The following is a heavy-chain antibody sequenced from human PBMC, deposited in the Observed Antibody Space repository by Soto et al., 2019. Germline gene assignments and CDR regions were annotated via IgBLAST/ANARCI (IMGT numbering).Heavy chain of an antibody. J-gene: IGHJ5*02. Sequence: GGSLRLSCAAYGCTFISYGMRWVRQAPGKGLEWVAVIWYGGSNKYYADSVKGRFTISRDNSKNTVYLKMNSLSAEDTAVYYCARDRWQLVRTTSGLLYLWGQGTLVTVSS. CDR3: ARDRWQLVRTTSGLLYL. CDR1: GCTFISYG. D-gene: IGHD6-6*01. CDR2: IWYGGSNK. V-gene: IGHV3-33*01.